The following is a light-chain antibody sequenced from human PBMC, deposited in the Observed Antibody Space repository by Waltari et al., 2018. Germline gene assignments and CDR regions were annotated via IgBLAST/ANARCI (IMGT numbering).Light chain of an antibody. CDR2: VAS. CDR3: QQYGSSPLT. CDR1: QSVSSNY. V-gene: IGKV3-20*01. Sequence: EIVLTQSPGTLSLSPGERATLSCRASQSVSSNYLAWYQQQRGQAPRLLIYVASSRATGIPDRFSGSGSGTDFTLTISRLEPEDFAVYYCQQYGSSPLTFGGGTKVEIK. J-gene: IGKJ4*01.